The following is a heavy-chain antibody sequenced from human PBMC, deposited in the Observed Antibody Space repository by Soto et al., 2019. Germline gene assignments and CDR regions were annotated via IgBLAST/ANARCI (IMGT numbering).Heavy chain of an antibody. CDR2: LIPVLGTT. Sequence: QLQLVQSGAEVKKPGSSVKVSCKASGGTLSTYAVTWVRQAPGQGLEWMGGLIPVLGTTTYAPKFQDRITITADESTNTAYLEVNSLRSEGTAVYYCARVGTLLVTAGWFDPWGQGTLVTVSS. CDR1: GGTLSTYA. V-gene: IGHV1-69*01. D-gene: IGHD2-21*02. J-gene: IGHJ5*02. CDR3: ARVGTLLVTAGWFDP.